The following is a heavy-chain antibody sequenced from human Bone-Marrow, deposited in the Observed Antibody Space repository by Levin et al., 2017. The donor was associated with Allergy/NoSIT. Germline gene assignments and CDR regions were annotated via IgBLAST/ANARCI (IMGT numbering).Heavy chain of an antibody. CDR1: GFSLTNSNMC. CDR2: IDWDDDT. V-gene: IGHV2-70*16. CDR3: ARMTAVSGPFDF. D-gene: IGHD6-19*01. J-gene: IGHJ4*02. Sequence: QTLSLTCTFSGFSLTNSNMCVSWLRQPPGKALQWLARIDWDDDTLYSSSVEARLTVSKDTSKNQVVLTLTNVDPVDTATYYCARMTAVSGPFDFWGQGTLVTVSS.